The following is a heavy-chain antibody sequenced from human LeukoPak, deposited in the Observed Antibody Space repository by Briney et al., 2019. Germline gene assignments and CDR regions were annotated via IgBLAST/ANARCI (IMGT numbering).Heavy chain of an antibody. D-gene: IGHD6-19*01. CDR1: GFTFSSYA. Sequence: GGSLRLSCAASGFTFSSYAMSWVRQAPGKGLEWVSAISGSGGSTYYADSVKGRLTISRDNSKNTLYLQMNSLRAEDTAVYYCARSIYSSGWYNYYYGMDVWGQGTTVTVSS. V-gene: IGHV3-23*01. CDR3: ARSIYSSGWYNYYYGMDV. J-gene: IGHJ6*02. CDR2: ISGSGGST.